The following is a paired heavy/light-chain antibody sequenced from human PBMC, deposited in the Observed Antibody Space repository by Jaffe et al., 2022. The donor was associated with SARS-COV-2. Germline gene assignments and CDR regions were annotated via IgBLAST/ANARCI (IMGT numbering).Light chain of an antibody. CDR3: QQYNSYSHT. CDR1: QSISSW. J-gene: IGKJ2*01. V-gene: IGKV1-5*03. CDR2: KAS. Sequence: DIQMTQSPSTLSASVGDRVTITCRASQSISSWLAWYQQKPGKAPKLLIYKASSLESGVPSRFSGSGSGTEFTLTISSLQPDDFATYYCQQYNSYSHTFGQGTKLEIK.
Heavy chain of an antibody. D-gene: IGHD4-17*01. CDR2: ISGSGGSTYDA. V-gene: IGHV3-23*01. J-gene: IGHJ4*02. Sequence: EVQLLESGGGLVQPGGSLRLSCAASGFTFRSYAMSWVRQAPGKGLEWVSVISGSGGSTYDAYYADSVKGRFTISRDNSKNTLYLEMNSLRAEDTAVYYCATGTTVTTTYFDYWGQGTLVTVSS. CDR1: GFTFRSYA. CDR3: ATGTTVTTTYFDY.